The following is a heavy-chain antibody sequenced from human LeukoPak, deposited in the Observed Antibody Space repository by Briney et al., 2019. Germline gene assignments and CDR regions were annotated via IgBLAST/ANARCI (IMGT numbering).Heavy chain of an antibody. CDR1: GFTFSSYW. D-gene: IGHD3-10*01. CDR2: INTDGSST. CDR3: AFLYGSGSPRGY. Sequence: PGRSLRLSCAASGFTFSSYWMHWVRQAPGKGLVWVSRINTDGSSTSYADSVKGRFTISRDNAKNTLYLQMNSLRAEDTAVYYCAFLYGSGSPRGYWGQGTLVTVSS. V-gene: IGHV3-74*01. J-gene: IGHJ4*02.